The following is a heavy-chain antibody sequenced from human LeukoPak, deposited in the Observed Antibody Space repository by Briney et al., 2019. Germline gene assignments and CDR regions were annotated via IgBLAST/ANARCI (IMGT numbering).Heavy chain of an antibody. J-gene: IGHJ4*02. CDR2: INPNSGGT. Sequence: GASVKVSCEASGYTFTGYYMHWVRQAPGQGLEWMGWINPNSGGTNYAQKFQGRVTMTRDTSISTAYMELSRLRSDDTAVYYCVLRFLEWFFNYFDYWGQGTLVTVSS. CDR3: VLRFLEWFFNYFDY. CDR1: GYTFTGYY. D-gene: IGHD3-3*01. V-gene: IGHV1-2*02.